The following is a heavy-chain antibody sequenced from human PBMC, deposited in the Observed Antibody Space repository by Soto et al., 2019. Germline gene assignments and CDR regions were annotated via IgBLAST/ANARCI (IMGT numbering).Heavy chain of an antibody. CDR1: GFMFSTYA. J-gene: IGHJ3*02. CDR3: AKGHPPDSYGYFSPEDDAFDI. CDR2: TGGSGGVT. Sequence: EVQLLESGGGLVQPGGSLRLSCAGSGFMFSTYAMSWVRQAPGKGLEWVSGTGGSGGVTYYADSVKGRFAVSRDNSKNALYRQMNSLRGGDTAVYYCAKGHPPDSYGYFSPEDDAFDIWGQGTMVTVSS. D-gene: IGHD5-18*01. V-gene: IGHV3-23*01.